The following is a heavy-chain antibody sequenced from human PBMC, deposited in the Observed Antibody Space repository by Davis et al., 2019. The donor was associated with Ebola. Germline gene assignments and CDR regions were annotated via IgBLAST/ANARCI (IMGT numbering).Heavy chain of an antibody. CDR2: IWYDGSNK. J-gene: IGHJ5*02. Sequence: GESLKISCAASGFTFSSYSMNWVRQAPGKGLEWVAVIWYDGSNKYYADSVKGRFTISRDNSKNTLYLQMNSLRAEDTAVYYCARDITLRGPFDPWGQGTLVTVSS. D-gene: IGHD3-10*01. V-gene: IGHV3-33*08. CDR1: GFTFSSYS. CDR3: ARDITLRGPFDP.